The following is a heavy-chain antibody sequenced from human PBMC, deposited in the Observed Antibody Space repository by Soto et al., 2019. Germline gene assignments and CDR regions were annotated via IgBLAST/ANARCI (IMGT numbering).Heavy chain of an antibody. CDR1: GFTFSRHW. CDR3: ARPRSMSSSGFDI. J-gene: IGHJ3*02. D-gene: IGHD6-6*01. CDR2: ISPDGSVT. V-gene: IGHV3-74*01. Sequence: DAQLVESGGGLVQPGGSLRLSCAVSGFTFSRHWIHWVRQAPGQGPVGVSRISPDGSVTDYAGFVEGRFTISRDNAKNTLYLQMNSLRAEDTAVYYCARPRSMSSSGFDIWGQGTMVTVSS.